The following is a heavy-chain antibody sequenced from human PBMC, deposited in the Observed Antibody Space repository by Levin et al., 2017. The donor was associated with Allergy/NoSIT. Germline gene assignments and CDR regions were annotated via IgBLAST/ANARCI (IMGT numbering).Heavy chain of an antibody. V-gene: IGHV1-69*13. CDR2: IIPIFGTA. Sequence: SVKVSCKASGGTFSSYAISWVRQAPGQGLEWMGGIIPIFGTANYAQKFQGRVTITADESTSTAYMELSSLRSEDTAVYYCARVKEYQLLYGYYFDYWGQGTLVTVSS. CDR3: ARVKEYQLLYGYYFDY. J-gene: IGHJ4*02. CDR1: GGTFSSYA. D-gene: IGHD2-2*02.